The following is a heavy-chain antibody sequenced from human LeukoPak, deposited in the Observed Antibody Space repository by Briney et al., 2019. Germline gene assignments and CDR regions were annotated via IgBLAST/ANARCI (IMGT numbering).Heavy chain of an antibody. CDR1: GFTFSSYV. V-gene: IGHV3-30-3*01. Sequence: GRSLRLSCAASGFTFSSYVMHWVRQAPGKGLEWVAVISYDGSNKYYADSVKGRFTISRDNSKNTLYLQMNSLRAEDTAVYYCARDPAYCGGDCYYYYYGMDVWGQGTTVTVSS. J-gene: IGHJ6*02. CDR3: ARDPAYCGGDCYYYYYGMDV. D-gene: IGHD2-21*02. CDR2: ISYDGSNK.